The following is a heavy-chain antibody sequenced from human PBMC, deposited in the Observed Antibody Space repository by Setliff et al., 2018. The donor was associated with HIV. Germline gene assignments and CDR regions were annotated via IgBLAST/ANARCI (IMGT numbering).Heavy chain of an antibody. J-gene: IGHJ3*02. CDR2: IYGDGSDP. CDR1: GYKFTDYW. V-gene: IGHV5-51*01. Sequence: GESLKISCKGFGYKFTDYWVGWVRQMHGEGLEWMGVIYGDGSDPRYSPSFQGQVTISVDKSINTAYLRWTSLKASDTALYYCARPQYHQSSDAFDIWGQGTVVTVSS. CDR3: ARPQYHQSSDAFDI.